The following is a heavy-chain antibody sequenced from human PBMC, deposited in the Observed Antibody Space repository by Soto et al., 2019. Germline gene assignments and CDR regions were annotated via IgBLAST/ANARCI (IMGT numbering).Heavy chain of an antibody. J-gene: IGHJ6*02. CDR3: ALNYYGLDV. V-gene: IGHV3-72*01. CDR2: SRNKGNSYIT. Sequence: GSLRLSCAASGFRFSDFHMDWVRQTPGKGLEWIGRSRNKGNSYITDYAASVRGRFTISRHDSQNSLFLQMNSLKTEDTAVYYCALNYYGLDVLGHGTTVTVSS. CDR1: GFRFSDFH.